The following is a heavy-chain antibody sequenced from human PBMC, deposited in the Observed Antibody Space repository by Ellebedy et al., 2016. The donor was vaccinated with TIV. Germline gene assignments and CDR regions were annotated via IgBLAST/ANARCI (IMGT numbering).Heavy chain of an antibody. CDR1: GFTFSSYS. D-gene: IGHD3-3*01. Sequence: GESLKISCAASGFTFSSYSMNWVRQAPGKGLEWVSSISSSSSYIYYADSVKGRFTISRDNAKNSLYLQMNSLRAEDTAVYYCQTIPNYDFWSAYRYGMDVWGQGTTVTVSS. CDR3: QTIPNYDFWSAYRYGMDV. J-gene: IGHJ6*02. CDR2: ISSSSSYI. V-gene: IGHV3-21*01.